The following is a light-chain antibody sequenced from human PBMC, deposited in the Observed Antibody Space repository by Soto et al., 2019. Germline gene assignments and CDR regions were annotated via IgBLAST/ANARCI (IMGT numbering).Light chain of an antibody. Sequence: EIVMTRSPGTLSVSPGERATLSCRASQSVNSNLAWYQQKPGQGPRLLIYGSSTRATGIPARFSGSGSGTEFTLTISSLQSEDFAVYYCQQYNNWPRTFGQGTRVEI. V-gene: IGKV3-15*01. CDR2: GSS. CDR1: QSVNSN. CDR3: QQYNNWPRT. J-gene: IGKJ1*01.